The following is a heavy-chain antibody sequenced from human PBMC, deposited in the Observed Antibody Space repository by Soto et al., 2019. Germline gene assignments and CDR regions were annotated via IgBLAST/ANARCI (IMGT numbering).Heavy chain of an antibody. D-gene: IGHD6-19*01. CDR1: GGSFSGYY. J-gene: IGHJ6*02. Sequence: QVQLQQWGAGLLKPSETLSLTCAVYGGSFSGYYWSWIRQPPGKGLEWIGEINHSGSTNYHPSLRTRVTISVNTAKHQFFLKLSSVTAADTAVYYCARVKGAVAGTYYYYGMDVWGPGTTVTVSS. CDR3: ARVKGAVAGTYYYYGMDV. V-gene: IGHV4-34*01. CDR2: INHSGST.